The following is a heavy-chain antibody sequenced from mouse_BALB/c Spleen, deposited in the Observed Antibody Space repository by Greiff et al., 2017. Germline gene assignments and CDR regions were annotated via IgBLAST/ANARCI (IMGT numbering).Heavy chain of an antibody. CDR2: IWSGGST. Sequence: QVQLQQSGPGLVQPSQSLSITCTVSGFSLTSYGVHWVRQSPGKGLEWLGVIWSGGSTDYNAAFISRLSISKDNSKSQVFFKMNSLQANDTAIYYCARGVGLRGYTMDYWGQGTSVTVSS. D-gene: IGHD1-1*01. CDR1: GFSLTSYG. J-gene: IGHJ4*01. V-gene: IGHV2-2*02. CDR3: ARGVGLRGYTMDY.